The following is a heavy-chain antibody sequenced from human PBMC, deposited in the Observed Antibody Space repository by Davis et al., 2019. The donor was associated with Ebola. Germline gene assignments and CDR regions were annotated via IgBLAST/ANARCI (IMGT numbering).Heavy chain of an antibody. J-gene: IGHJ4*02. Sequence: KVSCKDSGNSFTSHWIGWVRQMPGKGLEWMGLIYTGDSDTRYSPSFRGQVTISADKSIKTAFLQWSSLRASDTALYYCARQGTWAFDYWGQGTLVTVSS. CDR1: GNSFTSHW. V-gene: IGHV5-51*01. CDR2: IYTGDSDT. D-gene: IGHD1-1*01. CDR3: ARQGTWAFDY.